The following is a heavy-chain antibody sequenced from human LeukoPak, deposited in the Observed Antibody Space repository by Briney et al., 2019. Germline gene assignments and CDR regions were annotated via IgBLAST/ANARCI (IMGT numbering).Heavy chain of an antibody. V-gene: IGHV4-31*03. CDR3: ARGGADILDY. Sequence: PSETLSLTCTVSGGSISSGGYYWSWIRQHPGKGLEWIGYIYYSGSTYYNPSLKSRVTISVDTSKSQFSLKLSSVTAADTAVYYCARGGADILDYWGQGTLVTVSS. J-gene: IGHJ4*02. CDR1: GGSISSGGYY. CDR2: IYYSGST. D-gene: IGHD3-9*01.